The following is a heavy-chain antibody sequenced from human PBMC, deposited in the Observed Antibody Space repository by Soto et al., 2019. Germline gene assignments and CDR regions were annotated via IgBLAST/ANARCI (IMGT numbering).Heavy chain of an antibody. J-gene: IGHJ4*02. Sequence: SETLSLTCAVHGGSFTANYWTWIRQPPGKGLEWVGEIYHTGSTNYNPSLKSRVIISVDTSKHQFSQKISSVTAADTAVYYCASARFDYWGQGTLVTVSS. V-gene: IGHV4-34*01. CDR2: IYHTGST. CDR3: ASARFDY. CDR1: GGSFTANY.